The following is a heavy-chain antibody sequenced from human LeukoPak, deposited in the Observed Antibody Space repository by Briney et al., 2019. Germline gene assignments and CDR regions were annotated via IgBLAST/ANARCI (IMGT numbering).Heavy chain of an antibody. Sequence: SETLSLTCTVSGGSISSYYWSWIRQPPGKGLEWIGYMYYSGNTNYNPSLKSRVTMSVDTSKNQFSLKLISVTAADTAMYYCVRITDFWSGYPLDYWGQGTLVTVSS. V-gene: IGHV4-59*01. CDR1: GGSISSYY. CDR3: VRITDFWSGYPLDY. J-gene: IGHJ4*02. D-gene: IGHD3-3*01. CDR2: MYYSGNT.